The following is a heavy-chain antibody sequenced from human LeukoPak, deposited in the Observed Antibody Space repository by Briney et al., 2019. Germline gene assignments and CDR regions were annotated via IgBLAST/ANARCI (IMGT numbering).Heavy chain of an antibody. Sequence: GGSLRLSCAASGFTFSSYSMNWVRQAPGKGLEWVSSISSSSSYIYYADSVKGRFTISRDNAKNSLYLQMSSLRAEDTAVYYCARDKSRELPDYWGQGTLVTVSS. D-gene: IGHD1-26*01. CDR1: GFTFSSYS. V-gene: IGHV3-21*01. CDR2: ISSSSSYI. J-gene: IGHJ4*02. CDR3: ARDKSRELPDY.